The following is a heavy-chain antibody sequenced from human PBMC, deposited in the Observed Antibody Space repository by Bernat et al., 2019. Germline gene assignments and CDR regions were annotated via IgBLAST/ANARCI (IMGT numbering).Heavy chain of an antibody. CDR3: AGGVYYYDSSGYQYCFDY. D-gene: IGHD3-22*01. CDR1: VGSISSSSYY. CDR2: IYYSGST. J-gene: IGHJ4*02. Sequence: QLQLQESGPGLVKPSETLSLTCTVSVGSISSSSYYWGWIRQPPGKGLEWIGSIYYSGSTYYNPSLKSRVTISVDTSKNQFSMKLSCVTAADTAVYYCAGGVYYYDSSGYQYCFDYWGQGTLVTVSS. V-gene: IGHV4-39*01.